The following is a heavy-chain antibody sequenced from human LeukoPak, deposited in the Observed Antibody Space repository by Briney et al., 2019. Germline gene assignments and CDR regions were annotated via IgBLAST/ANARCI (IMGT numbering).Heavy chain of an antibody. D-gene: IGHD3-22*01. CDR1: GGSFSGYY. V-gene: IGHV4-34*01. CDR2: INHSGST. CDR3: ARLFDSSGYYTLEYYFDF. Sequence: SETLSLTCAVYGGSFSGYYWSWIRQPPGKGLEWIGEINHSGSTNYNPSLKSRVTISVDTSKNQFSLKLSSVTAADTAVYYCARLFDSSGYYTLEYYFDFWGQGTLVTVSS. J-gene: IGHJ4*02.